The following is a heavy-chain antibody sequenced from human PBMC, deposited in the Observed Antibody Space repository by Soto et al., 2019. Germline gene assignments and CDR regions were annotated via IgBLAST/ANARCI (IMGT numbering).Heavy chain of an antibody. V-gene: IGHV5-51*01. D-gene: IGHD3-9*01. J-gene: IGHJ4*02. CDR1: GYIFTNYW. CDR2: INPADSDT. CDR3: VRPDSTGYYSH. Sequence: GESLKISCKGSGYIFTNYWIGWVRQIPGKGLEWMEIINPADSDTRYSPSFQGQVTVSVDKSISTAYLHRGSLKASDTAMHYCVRPDSTGYYSHWGQGTPVTVSS.